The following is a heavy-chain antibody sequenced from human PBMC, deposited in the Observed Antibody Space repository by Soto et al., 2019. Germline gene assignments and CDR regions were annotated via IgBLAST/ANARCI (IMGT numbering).Heavy chain of an antibody. CDR3: AREDILTGSNYFDY. J-gene: IGHJ4*02. Sequence: VQLVESGGGLVQPGGSLRLSCAASGFTFSSYSMNWVRQAPGKGLEWVSYISSSSSTIYYADSVKGRFTISRDNAKNSLYLQMNSLRAEDTAVYYCAREDILTGSNYFDYWGQGTLVTVSS. D-gene: IGHD3-9*01. V-gene: IGHV3-48*01. CDR1: GFTFSSYS. CDR2: ISSSSSTI.